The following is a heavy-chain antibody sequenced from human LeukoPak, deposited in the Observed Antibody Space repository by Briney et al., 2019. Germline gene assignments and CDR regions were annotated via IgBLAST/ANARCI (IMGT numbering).Heavy chain of an antibody. CDR3: ARAPSTNDYGDLTFDY. Sequence: SQTLSLTCTVSGGSISSGGYYWSWIRQHPGKGLEWIGYIYYSGSTYYNPSLKSRVTISVDTFKNQFSLKLSSVTAADTAVYYCARAPSTNDYGDLTFDYWGQGTLVTVSS. J-gene: IGHJ4*02. V-gene: IGHV4-31*03. CDR1: GGSISSGGYY. CDR2: IYYSGST. D-gene: IGHD4-17*01.